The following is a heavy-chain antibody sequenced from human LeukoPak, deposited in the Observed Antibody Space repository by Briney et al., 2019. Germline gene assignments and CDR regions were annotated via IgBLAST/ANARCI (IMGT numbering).Heavy chain of an antibody. CDR2: VSQTGTT. Sequence: SETLSLTCAVYGGSFSGYYWSWIRQPPGKGLEWIGEVSQTGTTYYDPSLTGRITISVDRSRNQFSLTLRSATAADTGVYYCASHMAVPGTRGFDDWGQGIPVTVSS. CDR3: ASHMAVPGTRGFDD. D-gene: IGHD6-19*01. V-gene: IGHV4-34*01. CDR1: GGSFSGYY. J-gene: IGHJ4*02.